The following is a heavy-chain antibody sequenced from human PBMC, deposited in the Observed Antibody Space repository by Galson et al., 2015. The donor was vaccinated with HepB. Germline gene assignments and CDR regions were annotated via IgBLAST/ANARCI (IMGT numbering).Heavy chain of an antibody. CDR2: ISWNSGRI. CDR1: GFTLDNYA. CDR3: VKDNLYYYGSGSYWVY. D-gene: IGHD3-10*01. J-gene: IGHJ4*02. Sequence: SLRLSCAASGFTLDNYAMHWVRQAPGKGLEWVSGISWNSGRIGYADSVKGRFTISRDNARNSLYLQMNSLRAEDTALYYCVKDNLYYYGSGSYWVYWGQGTLVTVSS. V-gene: IGHV3-9*01.